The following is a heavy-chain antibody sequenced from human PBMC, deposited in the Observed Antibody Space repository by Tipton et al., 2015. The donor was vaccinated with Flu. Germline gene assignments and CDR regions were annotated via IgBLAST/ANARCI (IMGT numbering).Heavy chain of an antibody. CDR1: GGSVTSGSYY. CDR3: ARDTIFGVAH. CDR2: GSTSGTT. Sequence: LRLSCTVSGGSVTSGSYYWNWIRQPAGKGLEWIGRGSTSGTTNYNPSLQSRVTISVDTSKNQFSLKLSSVTAADTAVYYCARDTIFGVAHWGQGTLVTVSS. J-gene: IGHJ4*02. D-gene: IGHD3-3*01. V-gene: IGHV4-61*02.